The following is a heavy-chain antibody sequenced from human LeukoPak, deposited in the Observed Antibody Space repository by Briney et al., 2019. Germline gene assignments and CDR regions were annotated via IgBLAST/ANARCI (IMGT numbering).Heavy chain of an antibody. D-gene: IGHD3-10*01. Sequence: SETLSLTCTVSGGSISSYYWSWIRQPPGKGLEWIGYIYYSGSTNYNPPLKSRVTISVDTSKNQFSLKLSSVTAADTAVYYCARALGVTPYNWFDPWGQGTLVTVSS. J-gene: IGHJ5*02. CDR2: IYYSGST. CDR3: ARALGVTPYNWFDP. CDR1: GGSISSYY. V-gene: IGHV4-59*01.